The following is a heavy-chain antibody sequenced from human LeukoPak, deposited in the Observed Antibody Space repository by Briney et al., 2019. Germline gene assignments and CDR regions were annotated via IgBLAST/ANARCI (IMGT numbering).Heavy chain of an antibody. CDR3: ARDRGVWFGELLGYYGMDV. Sequence: PGRSLRLSCAASGFTFSSYAMHWVRQAPGKGLEWVAVISYDGSSKYYADSVKGRFTISRDNSKNTLYLQMNSLRAEDTAVYYYARDRGVWFGELLGYYGMDVWGQGTTVTVSS. D-gene: IGHD3-10*01. V-gene: IGHV3-30*04. CDR1: GFTFSSYA. CDR2: ISYDGSSK. J-gene: IGHJ6*02.